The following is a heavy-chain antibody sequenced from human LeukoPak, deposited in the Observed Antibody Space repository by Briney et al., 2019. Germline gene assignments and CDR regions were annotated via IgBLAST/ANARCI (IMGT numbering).Heavy chain of an antibody. Sequence: GGSLSLSCAASGFTVSSNYMSWVRQAPGKGLEWVSVIYSGGSTYYADSVKGRFTISRDNSKNTLYLQMNSLRAEDTAVYYCASRRKSFYGMDVWGQGTTVTVSS. V-gene: IGHV3-53*01. J-gene: IGHJ6*02. CDR2: IYSGGST. CDR1: GFTVSSNY. CDR3: ASRRKSFYGMDV. D-gene: IGHD1-26*01.